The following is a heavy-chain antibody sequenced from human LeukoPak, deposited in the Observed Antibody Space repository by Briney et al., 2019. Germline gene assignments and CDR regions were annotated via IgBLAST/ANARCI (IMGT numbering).Heavy chain of an antibody. Sequence: PGGSLRLSCAASGFTLSNYEMNWVRQAPGKGLEWAANIKQDGSEKYYADSVKGRFTISRDNAKNSLYLQMNSLRAEDTAVYYCARDKNWNDGKGYWGQGTLVTVSS. V-gene: IGHV3-7*01. CDR1: GFTLSNYE. D-gene: IGHD1-1*01. J-gene: IGHJ4*02. CDR2: IKQDGSEK. CDR3: ARDKNWNDGKGY.